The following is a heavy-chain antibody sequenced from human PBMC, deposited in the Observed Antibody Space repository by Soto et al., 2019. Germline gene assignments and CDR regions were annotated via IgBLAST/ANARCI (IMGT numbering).Heavy chain of an antibody. D-gene: IGHD6-13*01. V-gene: IGHV4-39*01. CDR3: ARQPRPGIAAAGNFDY. Sequence: SETLSLTCTVSGGSISSSSYYWGWIRQPPGKGLEWIGSIYYSGSTYYNPSLKSRVIISVDTSKNQFSLKLSSVTAADTAVYYCARQPRPGIAAAGNFDYWGQGTLVTVSS. CDR2: IYYSGST. J-gene: IGHJ4*02. CDR1: GGSISSSSYY.